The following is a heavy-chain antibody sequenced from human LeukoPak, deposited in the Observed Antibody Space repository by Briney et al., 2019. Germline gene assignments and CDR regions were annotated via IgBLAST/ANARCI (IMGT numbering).Heavy chain of an antibody. CDR2: IYSGGGT. Sequence: PGGSLRLSCAASGFTVSSNYMSWVRQAPGKGLEWVSVIYSGGGTYYADSVKGRFTISRDNSKNTLYLQMNSLRAEDTAMYYCVAESIAAYPPYFDYWGQGTLVTVSS. V-gene: IGHV3-66*01. CDR3: VAESIAAYPPYFDY. CDR1: GFTVSSNY. D-gene: IGHD6-6*01. J-gene: IGHJ4*02.